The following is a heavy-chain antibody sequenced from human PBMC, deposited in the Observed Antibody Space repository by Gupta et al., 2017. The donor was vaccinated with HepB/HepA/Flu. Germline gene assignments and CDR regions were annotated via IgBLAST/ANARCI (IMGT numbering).Heavy chain of an antibody. CDR2: ITGDGSSI. J-gene: IGHJ4*02. CDR3: ARGSGSAILAN. V-gene: IGHV3-74*01. Sequence: DVKLEESGGGVVYPGGSRRLSCAASGFIFSNGWMHWVRQVPGKSPVWVARITGDGSSITYADSVRGRFLISRDNAKNTLYLQLNSLRVDDTGTYFCARGSGSAILANWGQGTLVTVSS. D-gene: IGHD3-10*01. CDR1: GFIFSNGW.